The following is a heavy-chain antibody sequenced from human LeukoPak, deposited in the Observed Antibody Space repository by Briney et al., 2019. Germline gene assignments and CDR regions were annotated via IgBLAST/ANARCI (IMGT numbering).Heavy chain of an antibody. CDR2: INPNSGGT. J-gene: IGHJ4*02. CDR3: ARDSRGEDPQYYFDY. D-gene: IGHD2-21*01. V-gene: IGHV1-2*02. Sequence: ASVKVSCKASGYTFTGYYMHWVRQAPGQGLEWMGWINPNSGGTNYAQKFQGRVTMTRDTSISTAYMELSRLRSDDTAVYYCARDSRGEDPQYYFDYWGQGALVTVSS. CDR1: GYTFTGYY.